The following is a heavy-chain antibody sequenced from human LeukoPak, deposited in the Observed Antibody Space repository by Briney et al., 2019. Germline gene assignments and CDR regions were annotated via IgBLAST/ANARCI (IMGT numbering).Heavy chain of an antibody. CDR1: GYFISSGYY. D-gene: IGHD6-13*01. V-gene: IGHV4-38-2*02. CDR2: IYHSGTT. J-gene: IGHJ5*02. CDR3: ARGYFSSWYCNWFDP. Sequence: SETLSLTCTVSGYFISSGYYWGWIRQPPGKGLEWIGNIYHSGTTYSNPSLKSRVTMSEDTSKNQFSLNLSSVTAADTAVYYCARGYFSSWYCNWFDPWGQGTLVAVSS.